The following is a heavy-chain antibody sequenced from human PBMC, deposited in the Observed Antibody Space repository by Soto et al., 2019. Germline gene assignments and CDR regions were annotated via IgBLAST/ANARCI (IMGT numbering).Heavy chain of an antibody. CDR2: IGTAGDT. Sequence: EVQLVESGGGLVQPGGSLRLCCAASGFTFSSYDMHWVRQATGKGLEWVSAIGTAGDTYYPGSVKGRFTISRENAKNSLYLQMNSLRAEDTAVYYCARGHVGAKSGAFDIWGQGTMVTVSS. CDR3: ARGHVGAKSGAFDI. J-gene: IGHJ3*02. V-gene: IGHV3-13*01. D-gene: IGHD1-26*01. CDR1: GFTFSSYD.